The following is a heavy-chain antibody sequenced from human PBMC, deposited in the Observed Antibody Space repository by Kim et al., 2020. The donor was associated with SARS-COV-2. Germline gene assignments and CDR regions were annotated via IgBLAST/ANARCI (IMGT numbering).Heavy chain of an antibody. CDR1: GFTFSGSA. CDR3: IKPVKTPYYYGMDV. V-gene: IGHV3-73*01. CDR2: IRSKANSYAT. Sequence: GGSLRLSCAASGFTFSGSAMHWVRQASGKGLEWVGRIRSKANSYATAYAASVKGRFTISRDDSKNTAYLQMNSLKTEDTAVYYCIKPVKTPYYYGMDVWGQGTTVTVSS. J-gene: IGHJ6*02.